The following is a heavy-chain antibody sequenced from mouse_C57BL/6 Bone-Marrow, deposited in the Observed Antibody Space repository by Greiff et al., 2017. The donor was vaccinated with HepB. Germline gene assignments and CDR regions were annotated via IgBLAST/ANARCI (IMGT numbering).Heavy chain of an antibody. Sequence: VMLVESGAELVRPGASVKLSCKASGYTFTDYYINWVKQRPGQGLEWIARIYPGSGNTYYNEKFKGKATLTAEKSSSTAYMQLSSLTSEDSAVYFCAREGDGYDRVYYAMDYWGQGTSVTVSS. D-gene: IGHD2-2*01. CDR1: GYTFTDYY. V-gene: IGHV1-76*01. CDR3: AREGDGYDRVYYAMDY. CDR2: IYPGSGNT. J-gene: IGHJ4*01.